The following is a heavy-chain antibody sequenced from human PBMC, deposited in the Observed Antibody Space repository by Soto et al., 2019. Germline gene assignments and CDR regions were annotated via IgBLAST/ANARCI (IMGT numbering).Heavy chain of an antibody. Sequence: QVQVVQSGVEVRRPGSSVKVSCKASGDTFKNCVISWVRQAPGQGLEWMGVITPMFGAPHYAQNFKGRITITADKSTNTAYMELSSLTSGDTAVYFWARVFTGRWFDPWGQGTLVTVSS. CDR1: GDTFKNCV. D-gene: IGHD3-10*02. J-gene: IGHJ5*02. CDR2: ITPMFGAP. CDR3: ARVFTGRWFDP. V-gene: IGHV1-69*06.